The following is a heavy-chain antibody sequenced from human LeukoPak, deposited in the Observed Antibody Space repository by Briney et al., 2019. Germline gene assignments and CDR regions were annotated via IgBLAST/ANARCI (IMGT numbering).Heavy chain of an antibody. D-gene: IGHD3-22*01. Sequence: PGGSLRLSCAASGFTFDDYAMHWVRQAPGKGLEWVSGISWNSGSIGYADSVKGRFTISRDSAKNSLYLQMNSLRAEDTAVYYCARDWGSSGDDAFDIWGQGTMVTVSS. CDR3: ARDWGSSGDDAFDI. CDR2: ISWNSGSI. J-gene: IGHJ3*02. V-gene: IGHV3-9*01. CDR1: GFTFDDYA.